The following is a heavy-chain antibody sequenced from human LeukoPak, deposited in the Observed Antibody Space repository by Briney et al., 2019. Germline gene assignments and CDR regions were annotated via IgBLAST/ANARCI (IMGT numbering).Heavy chain of an antibody. CDR2: IYYSGST. V-gene: IGHV4-61*08. CDR1: GASVSSGGYY. J-gene: IGHJ4*02. CDR3: ARRGGSGRSFDY. Sequence: PSETLSPTCTASGASVSSGGYYWSWLRQPPGKGLEWIGYIYYSGSTNYNPSLKSRVTISVDTSKNQFSLKVSSVTAADTAVYYCARRGGSGRSFDYWGQGTLVTVSS. D-gene: IGHD3-10*01.